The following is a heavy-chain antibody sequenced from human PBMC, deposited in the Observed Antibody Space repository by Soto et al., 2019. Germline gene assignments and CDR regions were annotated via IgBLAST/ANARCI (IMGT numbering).Heavy chain of an antibody. CDR2: ISPSSSFL. CDR3: ARVGTDYGSGSPYYSDY. J-gene: IGHJ4*02. D-gene: IGHD3-10*01. V-gene: IGHV3-21*06. CDR1: GFSFRSYY. Sequence: KPGGSLRLSCAASGFSFRSYYMNWVRQAPGRGLEWVASISPSSSFLNYADSVKGRFTISRDNAKSSVNLQMNSLRAEDTAVYYCARVGTDYGSGSPYYSDYWGQGTLVTVSS.